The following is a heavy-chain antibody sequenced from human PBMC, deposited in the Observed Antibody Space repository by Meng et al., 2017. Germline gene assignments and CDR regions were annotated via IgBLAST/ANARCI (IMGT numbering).Heavy chain of an antibody. J-gene: IGHJ5*02. CDR3: ARGDGYCTNGVCYFWFDP. CDR2: IIPIFGTA. D-gene: IGHD2-8*01. V-gene: IGHV1-69*13. CDR1: GGTFSSYA. Sequence: SVKVSCKASGGTFSSYAISWVRQAPGQGLEWMGGIIPIFGTANYAQKFQGRVTITADESTSTAYMELSSLRSDDTAVYYCARGDGYCTNGVCYFWFDPWGQGTLVTVSS.